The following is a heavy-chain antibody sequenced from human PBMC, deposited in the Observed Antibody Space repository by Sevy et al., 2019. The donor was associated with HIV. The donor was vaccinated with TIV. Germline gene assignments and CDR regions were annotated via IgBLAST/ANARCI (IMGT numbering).Heavy chain of an antibody. V-gene: IGHV3-11*05. J-gene: IGHJ4*02. Sequence: GGSLRLSCAASGFDLGDFYMSWIRQAPGKGLEWLAYINRSGIYTSYTYSVKGRFTISRDNAQNSLYLRMNSLRAEDTAVYYCARAVQSGVGASAYWGQGSLVTVSS. CDR3: ARAVQSGVGASAY. D-gene: IGHD1-26*01. CDR2: INRSGIYT. CDR1: GFDLGDFY.